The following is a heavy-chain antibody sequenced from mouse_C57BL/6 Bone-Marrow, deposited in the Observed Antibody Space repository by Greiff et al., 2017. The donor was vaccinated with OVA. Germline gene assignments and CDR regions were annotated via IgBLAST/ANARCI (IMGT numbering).Heavy chain of an antibody. CDR2: INPNNGGT. D-gene: IGHD1-1*01. V-gene: IGHV1-18*01. CDR1: GYTFTDYN. CDR3: ARRYYAGRDYFDY. J-gene: IGHJ2*01. Sequence: VQLQQSGPELVKPGASVKIPCKASGYTFTDYNMDWVKQSHGKSLEWIGDINPNNGGTIYNQKFKGKATLTVDKSSSTAYMELLRLTSQDTAVYYCARRYYAGRDYFDYWGQGTTLTVSS.